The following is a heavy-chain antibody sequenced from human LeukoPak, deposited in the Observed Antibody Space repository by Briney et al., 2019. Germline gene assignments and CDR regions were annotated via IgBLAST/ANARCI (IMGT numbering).Heavy chain of an antibody. Sequence: ASVKVSCKASGYTFTNYGIHWVRQAPGQGLEWMGCISAYNGNTNSAQKLQGRVTMTTDTSTSTAYMELRSLRSDDTAVYYCARGPLRLYSYDSSANYFRWFDPWGQGTLVTVSS. CDR1: GYTFTNYG. CDR3: ARGPLRLYSYDSSANYFRWFDP. J-gene: IGHJ5*02. V-gene: IGHV1-18*01. CDR2: ISAYNGNT. D-gene: IGHD3-22*01.